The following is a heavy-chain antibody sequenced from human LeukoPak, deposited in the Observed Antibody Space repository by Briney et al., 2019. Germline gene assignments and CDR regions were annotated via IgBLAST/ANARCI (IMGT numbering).Heavy chain of an antibody. CDR1: GLPFNSLW. D-gene: IGHD2-21*01. V-gene: IGHV3-74*01. CDR2: INSDGSSS. J-gene: IGHJ4*02. Sequence: GGSLRLSCVISGLPFNSLWMHWVRQAPGEGLVWVSRINSDGSSSAYADSVEGRFTISRNDAKNVLYLHMNSLRADDTAVYYCTICFSGCDYWGQGTLVTVSS. CDR3: TICFSGCDY.